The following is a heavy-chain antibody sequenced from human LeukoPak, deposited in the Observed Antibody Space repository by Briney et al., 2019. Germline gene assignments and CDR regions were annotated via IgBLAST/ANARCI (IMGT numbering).Heavy chain of an antibody. CDR1: GFTFDDYA. J-gene: IGHJ6*02. D-gene: IGHD1-14*01. CDR3: AKGLTVRACYYGMDV. Sequence: PGGSLRLSCAASGFTFDDYAMHWVRQVPGKGLEWVSLISGDGGSTYYTGSVKGRFTISRDNSRNSLYLQMNSLRTEDTALYYCAKGLTVRACYYGMDVWGQGTTVTVSS. CDR2: ISGDGGST. V-gene: IGHV3-43*02.